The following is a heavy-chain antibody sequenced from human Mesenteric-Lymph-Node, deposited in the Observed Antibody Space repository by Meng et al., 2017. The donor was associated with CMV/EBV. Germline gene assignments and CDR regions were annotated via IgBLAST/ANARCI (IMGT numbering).Heavy chain of an antibody. V-gene: IGHV3-23*05. D-gene: IGHD3-3*01. CDR1: GFTFSRYA. CDR3: ARYYDFWGGSANVYYFDY. J-gene: IGHJ4*02. Sequence: GGSLRLSCAASGFTFSRYAMSWVRQAPGKGLEWVSTIQGSDSDTFYADSVKGRFTISRRNSGNTVFLQLNSLRVEDTAIYYCARYYDFWGGSANVYYFDYWGQGTLVTVSS. CDR2: IQGSDSDT.